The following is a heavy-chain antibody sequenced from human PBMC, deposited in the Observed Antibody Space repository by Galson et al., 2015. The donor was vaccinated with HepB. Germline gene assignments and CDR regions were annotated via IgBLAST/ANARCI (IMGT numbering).Heavy chain of an antibody. J-gene: IGHJ4*02. D-gene: IGHD3-22*01. CDR1: GNTLKNYA. CDR3: TRDSSGYHYDQ. Sequence: SVKVSCKASGNTLKNYAMHWVRQAPGQRLEWMGWIDAGNGNTKYSQKLQGRLTITRDTSAKTAYMELRSLRSEDTAIYYCTRDSSGYHYDQWGQGTLVTVSS. CDR2: IDAGNGNT. V-gene: IGHV1-3*01.